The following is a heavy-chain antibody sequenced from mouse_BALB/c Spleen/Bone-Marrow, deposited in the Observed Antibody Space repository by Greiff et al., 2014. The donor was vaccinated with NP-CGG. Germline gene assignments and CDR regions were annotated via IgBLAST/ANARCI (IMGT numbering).Heavy chain of an antibody. V-gene: IGHV14-3*02. CDR2: IDPANGNT. D-gene: IGHD2-4*01. CDR3: ARERDYDYAYAMDY. Sequence: EVKLMESGAELVKPGASVKLSCTASGFNIKDTYMYWVKQRPEQGLEWIGRIDPANGNTKYDPKFQGKATITADTSSNTAYLQLSSLTSEDTAVYYCARERDYDYAYAMDYWGQGTSVTVSS. CDR1: GFNIKDTY. J-gene: IGHJ4*01.